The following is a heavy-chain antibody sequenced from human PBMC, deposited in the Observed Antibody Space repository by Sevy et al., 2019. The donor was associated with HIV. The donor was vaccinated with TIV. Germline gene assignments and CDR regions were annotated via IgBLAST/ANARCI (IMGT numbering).Heavy chain of an antibody. Sequence: ASVKVSCKVSGYIFTELSMHWVRQAPGKGLEWMGCFDPEDGETIYAQKFQGRVTMTEDTSTDTAYMDLSSLRSEDTAVYYCATVSVLLKGRYYDSSGYYLNYGGQGTLVTVSS. CDR2: FDPEDGET. J-gene: IGHJ4*02. V-gene: IGHV1-24*01. CDR3: ATVSVLLKGRYYDSSGYYLNY. CDR1: GYIFTELS. D-gene: IGHD3-22*01.